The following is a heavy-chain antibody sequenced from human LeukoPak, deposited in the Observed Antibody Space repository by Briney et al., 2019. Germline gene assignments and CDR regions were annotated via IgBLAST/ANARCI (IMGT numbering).Heavy chain of an antibody. Sequence: PGRSLRLSCAASGFTFSSYGTHWVRQAPGKGLEWVAVISYDGSIKYYADSVKGRFTISRDNSKNTLYLQMNSLRAEDTAVYYCAKDHADFWSAFDYWGQGTLVTVSS. CDR1: GFTFSSYG. D-gene: IGHD3-3*01. V-gene: IGHV3-30*18. CDR3: AKDHADFWSAFDY. J-gene: IGHJ4*02. CDR2: ISYDGSIK.